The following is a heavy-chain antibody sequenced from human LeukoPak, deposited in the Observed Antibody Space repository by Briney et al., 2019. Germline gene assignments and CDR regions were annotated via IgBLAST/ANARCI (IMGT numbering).Heavy chain of an antibody. V-gene: IGHV3-23*01. Sequence: PGGSLRLSCAASGFTLSSYAMSWVRQAPGKGLEWVSAISDTGNTYHADSVKGRFTISRDSSKNTLFLQMNRLRAEDTAVYYCVRGIEYWGQGTLVTVSS. J-gene: IGHJ4*02. CDR3: VRGIEY. CDR2: ISDTGNT. CDR1: GFTLSSYA.